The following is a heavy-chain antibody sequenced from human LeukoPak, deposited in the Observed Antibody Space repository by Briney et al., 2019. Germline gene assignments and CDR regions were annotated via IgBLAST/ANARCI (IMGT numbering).Heavy chain of an antibody. Sequence: PSETLSLTCTVSGGSVSSGSYYWSWIRQPPGKGLEWIGYIYYSGSTYYNPSLKSRVTISVDTSKNQFSLKLSSVTAADTAVYYCARDWETLDYWGQGTLVTVSS. J-gene: IGHJ4*02. CDR3: ARDWETLDY. D-gene: IGHD1-26*01. CDR2: IYYSGST. V-gene: IGHV4-61*01. CDR1: GGSVSSGSYY.